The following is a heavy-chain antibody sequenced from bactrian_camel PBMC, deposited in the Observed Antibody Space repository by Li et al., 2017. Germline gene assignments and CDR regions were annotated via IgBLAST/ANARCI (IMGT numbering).Heavy chain of an antibody. CDR3: AASGRGLRAVGPLSETHFGH. D-gene: IGHD5*01. J-gene: IGHJ6*01. CDR1: GFTLDGSH. CDR2: INSGGSST. V-gene: IGHV3S31*01. Sequence: VQLVESGGGLVQAGESLTLSCTTSGFTLDGSHKSWYRMAPGSECELVSVINSGGSSTYYADSVKGRFTISRDNAKRTLYLQMNSLKPEDTAMYYCAASGRGLRAVGPLSETHFGHWGRGTQVTVS.